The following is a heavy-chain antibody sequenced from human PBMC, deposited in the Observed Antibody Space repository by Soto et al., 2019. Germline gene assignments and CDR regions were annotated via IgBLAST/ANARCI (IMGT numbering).Heavy chain of an antibody. CDR2: INSDGSST. J-gene: IGHJ6*04. V-gene: IGHV3-74*01. D-gene: IGHD2-2*02. CDR3: ARELPTAIRGGYYYSYGMDV. CDR1: GFIFSSYW. Sequence: GSLRLSCAASGFIFSSYWMHWIRQAPGKGLVWVSRINSDGSSTSYADSVKGRFTISRDNAKNTLYLQMNSLRAEDTAVYYCARELPTAIRGGYYYSYGMDVWGKGTTVTVSS.